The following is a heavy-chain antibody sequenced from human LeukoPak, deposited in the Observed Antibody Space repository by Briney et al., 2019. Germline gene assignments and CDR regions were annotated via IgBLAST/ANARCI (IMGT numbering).Heavy chain of an antibody. CDR3: ARDSPPLWFGELLFDY. Sequence: GASVKVSCKASGYTFTSYGISWVRQAPGQGLEWMGWISAYNGNTNYAQKLQGRVTMTTDTSTSTASRELRSLRSDDTAVYYCARDSPPLWFGELLFDYWGQGTLVTVSS. CDR2: ISAYNGNT. J-gene: IGHJ4*02. V-gene: IGHV1-18*01. CDR1: GYTFTSYG. D-gene: IGHD3-10*01.